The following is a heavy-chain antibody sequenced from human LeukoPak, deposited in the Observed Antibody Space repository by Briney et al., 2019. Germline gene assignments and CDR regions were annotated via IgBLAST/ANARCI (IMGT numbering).Heavy chain of an antibody. J-gene: IGHJ5*02. CDR1: GGSFSGYY. CDR3: ARHAESYYYGSGLNWFDP. V-gene: IGHV4-34*01. Sequence: PSETLSLTCAVYGGSFSGYYWSWMRQPPGKGLEWIGEINHSGSTNYNPSLKSRVTISVDTSKNQFSLKLSSVTAADTAVYYCARHAESYYYGSGLNWFDPWGQGTLVTVSS. CDR2: INHSGST. D-gene: IGHD3-10*01.